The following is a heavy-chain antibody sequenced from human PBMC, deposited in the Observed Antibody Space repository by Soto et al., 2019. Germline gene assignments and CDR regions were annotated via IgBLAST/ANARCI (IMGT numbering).Heavy chain of an antibody. J-gene: IGHJ4*02. CDR1: GGFISSSSSY. CDR2: IHSGGTT. D-gene: IGHD3-10*01. V-gene: IGHV4-39*01. CDR3: ARLLTPAFGRDYFDH. Sequence: QLQLQESGPGLVKPSETLSLACTVAGGFISSSSSYWGWIRQSPGKGLEWIANIHSGGTTYYNSSFKGRVIISVDTSKDQFSLWVSSVTAADTAVYYCARLLTPAFGRDYFDHWGQGTLVIVSS.